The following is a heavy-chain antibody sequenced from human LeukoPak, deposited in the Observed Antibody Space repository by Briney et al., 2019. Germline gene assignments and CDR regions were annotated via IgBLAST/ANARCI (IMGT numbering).Heavy chain of an antibody. CDR1: GFTFSNFW. V-gene: IGHV3-49*04. CDR2: IRSKAYGGTT. D-gene: IGHD2-2*02. CDR3: TRDWERYCSSTSCYTGYGMDV. J-gene: IGHJ6*02. Sequence: GGSLRLSCAASGFTFSNFWMHWVRQAPGKGLEWVGFIRSKAYGGTTEYAASVKGRFTISRDDSKSIAYLQMNSLKTEDTAVYYCTRDWERYCSSTSCYTGYGMDVWGQGTTVTVSS.